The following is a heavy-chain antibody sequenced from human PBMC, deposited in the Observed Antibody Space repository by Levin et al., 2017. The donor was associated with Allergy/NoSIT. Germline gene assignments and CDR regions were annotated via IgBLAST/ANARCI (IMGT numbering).Heavy chain of an antibody. CDR1: GYSFRGYW. Sequence: PGESLKISCKGSGYSFRGYWIAWVRQMPGKGLEWMGIIYPGDSDTKYSPAFQGQVSISADRSITTDSLQWNSLTPSDPAIYYCAGHEGVRGPRDAVDIWGQGTKVIVSS. D-gene: IGHD2-8*01. V-gene: IGHV5-51*01. J-gene: IGHJ3*02. CDR2: IYPGDSDT. CDR3: AGHEGVRGPRDAVDI.